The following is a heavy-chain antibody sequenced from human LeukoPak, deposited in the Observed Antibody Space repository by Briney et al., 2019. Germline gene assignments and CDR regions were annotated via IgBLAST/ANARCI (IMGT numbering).Heavy chain of an antibody. CDR2: ITAGGDTP. D-gene: IGHD3-22*01. CDR3: AKAYGTNGYYQLPIDF. V-gene: IGHV3-23*01. CDR1: GFTFSSDA. J-gene: IGHJ4*02. Sequence: GGSLRLSCAASGFTFSSDAMTWVRQAPGKGLECVSAITAGGDTPYYADSVRGRFTISRDNSRNTLYLQLNNLRAEDTAIYYCAKAYGTNGYYQLPIDFWGQGTLVTVSS.